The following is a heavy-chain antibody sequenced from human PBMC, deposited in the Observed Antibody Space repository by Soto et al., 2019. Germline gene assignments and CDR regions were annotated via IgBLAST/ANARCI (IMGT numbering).Heavy chain of an antibody. CDR3: ARAIKRWEVHYYFDY. CDR1: GSTFNNFA. Sequence: QVVLLQSGAEVKEPGSSVRVSCEVSGSTFNNFALSWVRQAPGHGPEWMGGIVVISNTADYSQRFQDRVTITADTSTNTLYMELGSLSFEDTAVYYCARAIKRWEVHYYFDYWGQGTLVTVSS. D-gene: IGHD1-26*01. V-gene: IGHV1-69*06. J-gene: IGHJ4*02. CDR2: IVVISNTA.